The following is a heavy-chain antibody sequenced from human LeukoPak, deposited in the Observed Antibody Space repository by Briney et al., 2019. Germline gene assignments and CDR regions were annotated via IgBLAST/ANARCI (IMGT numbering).Heavy chain of an antibody. V-gene: IGHV4-59*01. CDR1: GDSISRFY. J-gene: IGHJ3*02. CDR2: ISYSGGSDYNPSLKSRLT. CDR3: AKWEQSTNAFDI. Sequence: SETLSLTCNVSGDSISRFYWNWIRQPPGKGLEWIGYISYSGGSDYNPSLKSRLTNYNPSLKSRVTMSADTSKNQLSLRLNSVTAADTAVYYCAKWEQSTNAFDIWGQGTMVTVSS. D-gene: IGHD1/OR15-1a*01.